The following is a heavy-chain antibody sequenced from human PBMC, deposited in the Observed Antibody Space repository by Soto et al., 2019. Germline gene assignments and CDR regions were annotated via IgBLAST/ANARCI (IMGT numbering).Heavy chain of an antibody. CDR3: ASGGGYSSSWELAGDFDI. CDR1: GYTFTSYG. Sequence: QVQLVQSGAEVKKPGASVKVSCKASGYTFTSYGISWVRQAPGQGLEWMGWISAYNGNTNYAQKLQGRVTMTTDTPTSTAYMELRSLRSDDTAVYYWASGGGYSSSWELAGDFDIWGQGTMVTVSS. J-gene: IGHJ3*02. CDR2: ISAYNGNT. D-gene: IGHD6-13*01. V-gene: IGHV1-18*01.